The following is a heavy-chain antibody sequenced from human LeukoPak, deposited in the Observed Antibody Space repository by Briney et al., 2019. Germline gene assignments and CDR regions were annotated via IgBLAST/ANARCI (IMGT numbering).Heavy chain of an antibody. J-gene: IGHJ4*02. D-gene: IGHD6-13*01. Sequence: SETLSLTCSVSGGSISSYYWSWIRQPAGKGREWIGRIYTTGNTDYNPSLKSRVTMSVDTSKNQFSLKLSSVTAADTAVYYCASSSSWAHNPFDYWGQGTLVTVSS. CDR3: ASSSSWAHNPFDY. CDR1: GGSISSYY. V-gene: IGHV4-4*07. CDR2: IYTTGNT.